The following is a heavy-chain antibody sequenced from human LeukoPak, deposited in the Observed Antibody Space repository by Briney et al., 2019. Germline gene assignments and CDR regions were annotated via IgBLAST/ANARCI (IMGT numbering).Heavy chain of an antibody. Sequence: SETLSLTCAVYGGSFSGYYWSWIRQPPGKGLEWIGEINHSGSTNYNPSLKSRVTISVDTSKNQFSLKLSSVTAADTAVYYCARGGRQQLAKGYFQHWGQGTLVTVSS. D-gene: IGHD6-13*01. CDR2: INHSGST. CDR1: GGSFSGYY. J-gene: IGHJ1*01. V-gene: IGHV4-34*01. CDR3: ARGGRQQLAKGYFQH.